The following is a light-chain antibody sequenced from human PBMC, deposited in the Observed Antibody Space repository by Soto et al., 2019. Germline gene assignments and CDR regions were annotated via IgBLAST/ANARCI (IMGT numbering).Light chain of an antibody. CDR1: QTVTSY. V-gene: IGKV1-39*01. CDR2: AAS. CDR3: QQLNHYPLT. J-gene: IGKJ5*01. Sequence: DVQMTQSPSSLSASVGDSLTLTCRASQTVTSYLNWYQQKPGKAPKLLIYAASTLQSGVPSRFSGSGSGTEFTLTIISLQPEDSATYYCQQLNHYPLTFGQGTRLEI.